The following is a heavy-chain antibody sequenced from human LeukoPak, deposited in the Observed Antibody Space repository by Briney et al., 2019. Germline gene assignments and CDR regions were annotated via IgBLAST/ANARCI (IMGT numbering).Heavy chain of an antibody. J-gene: IGHJ5*02. CDR3: ARDWGSSGWYNWFDP. D-gene: IGHD3-16*01. V-gene: IGHV3-23*01. CDR1: GFTFSDYY. Sequence: GGSLRLSCAASGFTFSDYYMSWIRQGPGKGLEWVSAISGSGGSTYYADSVKGRFTISRDNSKNTLYLQMNSLRVEDTAVYYCARDWGSSGWYNWFDPWGQGILVTVSS. CDR2: ISGSGGST.